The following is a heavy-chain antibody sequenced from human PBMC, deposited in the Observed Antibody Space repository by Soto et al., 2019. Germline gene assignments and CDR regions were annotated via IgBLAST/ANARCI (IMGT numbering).Heavy chain of an antibody. D-gene: IGHD3-10*01. Sequence: PVVSRRISCAASGFTFSSYAMSWVRQAPGEGLEWVSAISGIGGSTYYADSVKGRFTISRDNSKNTLYLQMNSLRAEDTAVYYCAKSVGSGSYPAYYYYYGMDVWGQGTTVTVSS. CDR3: AKSVGSGSYPAYYYYYGMDV. CDR2: ISGIGGST. J-gene: IGHJ6*02. V-gene: IGHV3-23*01. CDR1: GFTFSSYA.